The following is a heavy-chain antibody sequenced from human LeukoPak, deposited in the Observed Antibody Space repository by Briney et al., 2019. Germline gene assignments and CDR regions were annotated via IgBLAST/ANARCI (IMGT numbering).Heavy chain of an antibody. V-gene: IGHV1-69*13. J-gene: IGHJ2*01. Sequence: ASVKVSCKASGGTFSSYAISWVRQAPGQGLEWMGGIIPIFGTANYAQKFQGRVTITADESTSTAYMELSSLRSEDTAVYYCASGYCSSTSCDYWYFDLWGRGTLVTVSS. D-gene: IGHD2-2*03. CDR2: IIPIFGTA. CDR1: GGTFSSYA. CDR3: ASGYCSSTSCDYWYFDL.